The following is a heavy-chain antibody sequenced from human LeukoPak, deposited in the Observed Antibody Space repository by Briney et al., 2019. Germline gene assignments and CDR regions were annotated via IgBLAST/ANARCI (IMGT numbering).Heavy chain of an antibody. J-gene: IGHJ4*02. D-gene: IGHD6-13*01. V-gene: IGHV3-30-3*01. CDR1: GFTFSSYA. CDR2: ISYDGSNK. Sequence: GGSLRLSCAASGFTFSSYAMHWVRQAPGKGLEWVAVISYDGSNKYYADSVKGRLTISRDNSKNTLYLQMNSLRAEDTAVYYCAREAGYSVEVYFDYWGQGTLVTVSS. CDR3: AREAGYSVEVYFDY.